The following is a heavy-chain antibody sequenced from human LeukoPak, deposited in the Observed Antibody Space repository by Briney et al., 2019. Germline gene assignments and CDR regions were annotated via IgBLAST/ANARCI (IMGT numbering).Heavy chain of an antibody. D-gene: IGHD3-3*01. V-gene: IGHV3-23*01. CDR2: ISAGGGST. CDR1: GFTFRGYA. J-gene: IGHJ5*02. CDR3: AKEGGDFWSGKGEFDP. Sequence: GGSLRLSCAASGFTFRGYAMTWVRQAPEKGLEWVSAISAGGGSTYYADSVKGRFTISRDNSKNTLYLLMNSLRAEDKVVYYCAKEGGDFWSGKGEFDPWGQGTLVTVSS.